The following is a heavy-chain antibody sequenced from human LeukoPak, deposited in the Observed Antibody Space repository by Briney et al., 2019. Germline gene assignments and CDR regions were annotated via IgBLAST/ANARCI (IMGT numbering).Heavy chain of an antibody. V-gene: IGHV5-51*01. Sequence: GESLKISCKGSGYSFTSYWIGWVRQMPGKGLEWMVSICPGDSDTRYSPSFQDQVTISADKSISTAYLQWSSLKASDTAMYYCARHHSRYYYDSSGYSHDAFDIWGQGTMVTVSS. CDR2: ICPGDSDT. J-gene: IGHJ3*02. D-gene: IGHD3-22*01. CDR3: ARHHSRYYYDSSGYSHDAFDI. CDR1: GYSFTSYW.